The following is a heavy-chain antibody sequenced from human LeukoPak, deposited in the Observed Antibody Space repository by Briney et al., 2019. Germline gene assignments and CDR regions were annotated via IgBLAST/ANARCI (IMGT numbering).Heavy chain of an antibody. Sequence: SETLSLTCTVSGGSISSSSYYWGWIRQPPGKGLEWIGSIYYSGSTYYNPPLKSRVTISVDTSKNQFSLKLSSVTAADTAVYYCARHRIPYDSSGYYVSWFDPWGQGTLVTVSS. CDR3: ARHRIPYDSSGYYVSWFDP. J-gene: IGHJ5*02. CDR1: GGSISSSSYY. V-gene: IGHV4-39*01. D-gene: IGHD3-22*01. CDR2: IYYSGST.